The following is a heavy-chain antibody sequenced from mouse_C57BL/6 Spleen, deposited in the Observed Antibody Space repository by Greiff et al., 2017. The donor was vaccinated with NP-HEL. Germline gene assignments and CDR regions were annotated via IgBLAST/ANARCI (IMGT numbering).Heavy chain of an antibody. Sequence: QVQLQQSGAELVRPGTSVKVSCKASGYAFTNYLIEWVKQRPGQGLEWIGVINPGSGGTNYNEKFKGKATLTADKSSSTAYMQLSSLTSEDSAVYFCARWATVDPSYAMDYWGQGTSVTVSS. CDR1: GYAFTNYL. V-gene: IGHV1-54*01. CDR3: ARWATVDPSYAMDY. CDR2: INPGSGGT. D-gene: IGHD1-1*01. J-gene: IGHJ4*01.